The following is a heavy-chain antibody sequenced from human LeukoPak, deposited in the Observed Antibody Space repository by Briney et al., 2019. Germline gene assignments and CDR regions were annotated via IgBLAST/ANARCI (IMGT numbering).Heavy chain of an antibody. V-gene: IGHV3-30*09. J-gene: IGHJ3*02. CDR1: AFTFSDYP. CDR2: IAHDGSYE. CDR3: ASSYGSALDI. D-gene: IGHD3-16*01. Sequence: GGSLRLSCVTSAFTFSDYPMHWVRQAPGKGLEWVAVIAHDGSYEFHADSVEGRFAISRDNSKNTLYLQMNSLRAEDTAVYYCASSYGSALDIWGQGTMVSVSS.